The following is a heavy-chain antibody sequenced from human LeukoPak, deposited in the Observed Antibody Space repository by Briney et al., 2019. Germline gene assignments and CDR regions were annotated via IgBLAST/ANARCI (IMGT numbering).Heavy chain of an antibody. CDR1: GGPIDHMKYY. V-gene: IGHV4-39*07. CDR2: IYFSGST. J-gene: IGHJ4*02. Sequence: SETLSLTCSVSGGPIDHMKYYWGWLRQPPGRGLEWIGSIYFSGSTYYSPSLKSRVTISEDTSMNRLSLTLNSVTAADTAVYYCARATGRHFDRQQGPFDHWGQGSLVTVSS. CDR3: ARATGRHFDRQQGPFDH. D-gene: IGHD3-9*01.